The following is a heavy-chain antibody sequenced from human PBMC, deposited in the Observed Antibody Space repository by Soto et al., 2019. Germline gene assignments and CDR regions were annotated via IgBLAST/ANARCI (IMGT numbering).Heavy chain of an antibody. CDR3: ARXXHENYGMDL. V-gene: IGHV1-69*02. Sequence: QLVQSGAEVKKPGSSVKVSCKVSGGTXSXXXXXXXXXXXXXGLEWMGRIIPMFDIINYAQKFQGRVTXTAXXXXNTXXXEXXXLXXXDXAVYYXARXXHENYGMDLWGQGTTVTVSS. CDR2: IIPMFDII. CDR1: GGTXSXXX. J-gene: IGHJ6*02.